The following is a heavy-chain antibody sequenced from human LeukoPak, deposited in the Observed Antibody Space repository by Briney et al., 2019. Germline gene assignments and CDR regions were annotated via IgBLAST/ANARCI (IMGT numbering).Heavy chain of an antibody. Sequence: PSETLSLTCTVSGGSISSYYWSWIRQPPGKGLEWIGYIYYSGSTNYNPSLKSRVTISVDTSKNQFSLKLSSVTAADTAVYYCARENGSSSWDCWGQGTLVTVSS. J-gene: IGHJ4*02. CDR2: IYYSGST. CDR3: ARENGSSSWDC. V-gene: IGHV4-59*01. CDR1: GGSISSYY. D-gene: IGHD6-13*01.